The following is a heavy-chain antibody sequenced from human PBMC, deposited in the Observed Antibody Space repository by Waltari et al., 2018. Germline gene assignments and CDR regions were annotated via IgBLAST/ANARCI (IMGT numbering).Heavy chain of an antibody. CDR3: ARDKPHSWFDP. CDR1: GFTIRDYW. Sequence: EERLVEYGGALVQPGGSLRLSCVASGFTIRDYWMHWVRQVPGKGLVWVSRIYNDGGDVIYAESVKGRFTVSRDNSRNTVYLQMDSLRVEDTAVYYCARDKPHSWFDPWGQGTLVTVSS. CDR2: IYNDGGDV. V-gene: IGHV3-74*01. J-gene: IGHJ5*02.